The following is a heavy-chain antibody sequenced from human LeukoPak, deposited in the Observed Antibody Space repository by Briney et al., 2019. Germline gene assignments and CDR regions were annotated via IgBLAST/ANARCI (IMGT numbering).Heavy chain of an antibody. J-gene: IGHJ4*02. Sequence: GGSLRLSCAASGFTFSSHGIHWGRQAPGKGLEWVADITFDGRSKYYTDSVKGRFTISRDNIKNTLYLEMNSLTAEDTAVYYCAKGVTENDFYHYWGQGTLVTVSS. CDR2: ITFDGRSK. V-gene: IGHV3-30*02. CDR1: GFTFSSHG. CDR3: AKGVTENDFYHY. D-gene: IGHD2-21*02.